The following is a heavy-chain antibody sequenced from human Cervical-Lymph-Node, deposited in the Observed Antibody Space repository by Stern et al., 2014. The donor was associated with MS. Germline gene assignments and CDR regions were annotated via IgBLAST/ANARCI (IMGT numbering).Heavy chain of an antibody. D-gene: IGHD3-16*01. CDR3: ARISLWGSYHFDF. Sequence: EMQLVESGGGLVQPEGSLRLSCATSRFTFSSYAMSWVRQAPGKGLEWVSGLSSSGGRTYYADSVKGRFTISRDNSKNTLYLQMNSLRAEDTAVYYCARISLWGSYHFDFWGQGTLVTVSS. V-gene: IGHV3-23*04. CDR1: RFTFSSYA. CDR2: LSSSGGRT. J-gene: IGHJ4*02.